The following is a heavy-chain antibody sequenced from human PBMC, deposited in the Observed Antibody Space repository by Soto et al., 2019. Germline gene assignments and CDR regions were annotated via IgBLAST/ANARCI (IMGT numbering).Heavy chain of an antibody. J-gene: IGHJ4*02. Sequence: ASVKVSCKASGYTLTSYGISWVRQAPGQGLEWMGWISAYNGNTNYAQKLQGRVTMTTDTSTSTAYMELRSLRSDDTAVYYCARGEKDIVVVPAAIGPYYFDYWGQGTLVTVSS. CDR1: GYTLTSYG. CDR2: ISAYNGNT. CDR3: ARGEKDIVVVPAAIGPYYFDY. D-gene: IGHD2-2*02. V-gene: IGHV1-18*01.